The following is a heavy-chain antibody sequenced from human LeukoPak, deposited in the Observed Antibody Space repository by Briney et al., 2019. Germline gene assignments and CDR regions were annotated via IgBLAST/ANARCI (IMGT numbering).Heavy chain of an antibody. J-gene: IGHJ4*02. Sequence: GGSLRLSCAASGFTFSSYWMHWVRQAPGKGLVWVSRINSDGSSTNYADSVKGRLTISRDNAKNTLYLQMNSLRAEDTAVYYCASGYGYTAMAGSDYWGQGTLVTVSS. CDR1: GFTFSSYW. D-gene: IGHD5-18*01. CDR3: ASGYGYTAMAGSDY. CDR2: INSDGSST. V-gene: IGHV3-74*01.